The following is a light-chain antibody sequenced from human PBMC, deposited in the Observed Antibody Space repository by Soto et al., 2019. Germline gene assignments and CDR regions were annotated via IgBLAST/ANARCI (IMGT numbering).Light chain of an antibody. J-gene: IGKJ4*01. CDR2: DAS. CDR3: HQRSNWPPLT. CDR1: QSVGGY. V-gene: IGKV3-11*01. Sequence: EIVLTQSPATLSLSPGERATLSCRASQSVGGYLDWYQQKPGQAPRLLIYDASNRASGIPARFSGSGSGTDFTLTISSLEPEDLAVYYCHQRSNWPPLTFGGGNKVEIK.